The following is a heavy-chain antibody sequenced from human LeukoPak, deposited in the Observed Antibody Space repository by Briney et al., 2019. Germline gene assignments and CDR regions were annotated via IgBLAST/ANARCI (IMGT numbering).Heavy chain of an antibody. CDR3: ARQEYCSGGSCYTWFDP. CDR1: GYSINNYW. CDR2: IYPADSDI. J-gene: IGHJ5*02. V-gene: IGHV5-51*01. Sequence: GESLKISCKGSGYSINNYWIGWVRQMPGKGLEWMGIIYPADSDIRYSPSFQGQVTISADKPISTAYLQWSSLKASDTAMYYCARQEYCSGGSCYTWFDPWGQGTLVTVSS. D-gene: IGHD2-15*01.